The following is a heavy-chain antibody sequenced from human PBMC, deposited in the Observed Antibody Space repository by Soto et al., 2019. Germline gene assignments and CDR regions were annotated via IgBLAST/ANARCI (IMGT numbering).Heavy chain of an antibody. CDR2: SSYNGGT. CDR1: ADSNSVSNSY. V-gene: IGHV4-39*01. CDR3: ARHRIEVVWRGFDY. D-gene: IGHD1-1*01. Sequence: SETLSLTCTVSADSNSVSNSYWGWIRQPPGEGLQWIGSSSYNGGTFYNPSLKGRVDISIDASKRQSSLQVTAVTAADSAVYYCARHRIEVVWRGFDYWGQGSLVTVSS. J-gene: IGHJ4*02.